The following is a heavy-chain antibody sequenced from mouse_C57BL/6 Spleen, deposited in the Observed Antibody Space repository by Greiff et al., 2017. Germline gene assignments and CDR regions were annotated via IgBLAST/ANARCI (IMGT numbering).Heavy chain of an antibody. D-gene: IGHD1-1*01. CDR3: ARGDYDGSSYAWLAY. Sequence: VKLVESGPELVKPGASVKISCKASGYAFSSSWMNWVKQRPGKGLEWIGRIYPGDGDTNYNGKFKGKATLTADKSSSTAYMQLSSLTSEDSAVYFCARGDYDGSSYAWLAYWGQGTLVTVSA. CDR2: IYPGDGDT. J-gene: IGHJ3*01. V-gene: IGHV1-82*01. CDR1: GYAFSSSW.